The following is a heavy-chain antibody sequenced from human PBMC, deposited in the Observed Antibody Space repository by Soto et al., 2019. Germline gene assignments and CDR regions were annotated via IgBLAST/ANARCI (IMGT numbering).Heavy chain of an antibody. CDR3: TTFPQIGDYVWGSYTGGLRNL. Sequence: PGGSLRLSCAASGFTFSNAWMNWVRQAPGKGLEWVGRIKSKTDGGTTDYAAPVKGRFTISRDDSKNTLYLQMNSLKTEDTAVYYCTTFPQIGDYVWGSYTGGLRNLWGQGT. CDR2: IKSKTDGGTT. V-gene: IGHV3-15*07. D-gene: IGHD3-16*01. J-gene: IGHJ4*02. CDR1: GFTFSNAW.